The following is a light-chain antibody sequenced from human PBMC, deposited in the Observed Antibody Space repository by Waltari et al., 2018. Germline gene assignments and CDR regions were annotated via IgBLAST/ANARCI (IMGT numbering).Light chain of an antibody. CDR3: HSRDSSSTHVGI. J-gene: IGLJ1*01. CDR1: SLRNHY. Sequence: SSELTQDPAVSVALGQTVRITCQGASLRNHYASWYRQKPGQAPEVVIYSDNNRPSGIPDRFSGSSSGDTASLTITGAQAEDEADYYCHSRDSSSTHVGIFGTGTQVSVL. CDR2: SDN. V-gene: IGLV3-19*01.